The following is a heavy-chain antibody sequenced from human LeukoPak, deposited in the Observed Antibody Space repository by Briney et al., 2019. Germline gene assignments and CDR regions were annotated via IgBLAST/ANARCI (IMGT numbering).Heavy chain of an antibody. CDR2: ISHSGST. Sequence: AGTLRLTCAASGFTFSGYNLSWVRQPPGKGLEWIGGISHSGSTNYNPSLKSRVTISVDTSKNLFSLNLSSVTAADTAVYYCARSLKRRDGRGPDAFDIWGQGTMVTVSS. D-gene: IGHD5-24*01. CDR3: ARSLKRRDGRGPDAFDI. V-gene: IGHV4-34*01. J-gene: IGHJ3*02. CDR1: GFTFSGYN.